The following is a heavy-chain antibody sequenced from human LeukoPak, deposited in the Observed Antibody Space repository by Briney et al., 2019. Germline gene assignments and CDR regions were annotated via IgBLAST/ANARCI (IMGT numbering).Heavy chain of an antibody. CDR2: INHSGST. Sequence: SETLSLTCAVYGGSFSGYYWSWIRQPPGKGLEWIGEINHSGSTNYNPSLKSRVTISVDTSKNQFSLKLSSVTAADTAVYYCANQYQLLSGGWLDPWGQGTLVTVSS. CDR3: ANQYQLLSGGWLDP. V-gene: IGHV4-34*01. CDR1: GGSFSGYY. J-gene: IGHJ5*02. D-gene: IGHD2-2*01.